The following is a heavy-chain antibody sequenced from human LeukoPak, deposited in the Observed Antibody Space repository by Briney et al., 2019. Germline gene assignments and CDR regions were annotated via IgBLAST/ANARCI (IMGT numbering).Heavy chain of an antibody. CDR1: GFTFDDYG. CDR2: INWNGGNT. Sequence: GGSLRLSCAASGFTFDDYGMSWLRHAPGKGLVGVSGINWNGGNTVYAHSVKGRFTISRHNAKNSLYLQMKSLSAEDTAVYYCARDYFGSPSVLDYWGQGTLVTVSS. V-gene: IGHV3-20*04. J-gene: IGHJ4*02. CDR3: ARDYFGSPSVLDY. D-gene: IGHD1-26*01.